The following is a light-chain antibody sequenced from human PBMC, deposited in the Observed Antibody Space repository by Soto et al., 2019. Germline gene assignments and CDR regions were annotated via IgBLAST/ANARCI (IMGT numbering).Light chain of an antibody. J-gene: IGKJ5*01. CDR3: QQSNSAPIT. CDR2: GAS. CDR1: QNIRNY. V-gene: IGKV1-39*01. Sequence: DIQLTQSPSSLSASVGDRVTITCRASQNIRNYLNWYQQKPGKAPKVLIYGASTLQTGVPSRFSGSGSGTDFTLIVTSLQPEDFATYYCQQSNSAPITFGQGTRLEI.